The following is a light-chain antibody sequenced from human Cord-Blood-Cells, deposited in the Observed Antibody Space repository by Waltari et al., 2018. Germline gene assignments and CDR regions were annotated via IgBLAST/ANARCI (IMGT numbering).Light chain of an antibody. CDR2: DVR. Sequence: QSALTQPASVSGSPGQSITISCTGTSSDVGGYNYVSWYQQHPGNAPKLRIYDVRNRPSGFSNRFSGSKSGNTASLTISGLQAEDEADYYCSSYTSSSTWVFGGGTKLTVL. CDR1: SSDVGGYNY. J-gene: IGLJ3*02. V-gene: IGLV2-14*01. CDR3: SSYTSSSTWV.